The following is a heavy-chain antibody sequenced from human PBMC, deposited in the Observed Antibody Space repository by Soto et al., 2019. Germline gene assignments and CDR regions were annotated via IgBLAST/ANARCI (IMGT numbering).Heavy chain of an antibody. CDR3: AREGPRPYYYYGMDV. CDR2: IRGYNGKT. J-gene: IGHJ6*02. V-gene: IGHV1-18*01. Sequence: QVQLVQSGAEVKKPGASVKVSCKSSGYTFSMSGISWVRQAPGQGLEWMGWIRGYNGKTNYEQKFQDSVTMTTDTSTNMAYMELRSLRSDDTAVYYCAREGPRPYYYYGMDVWGQGTTVTVSS. CDR1: GYTFSMSG.